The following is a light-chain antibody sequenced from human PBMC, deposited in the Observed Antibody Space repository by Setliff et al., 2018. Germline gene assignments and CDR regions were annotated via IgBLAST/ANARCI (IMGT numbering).Light chain of an antibody. Sequence: SYELAQPPSVSVAPGKAATITCGGDNIGRKTAHWYQQKPGQAPLLIMYNNDDRSSGIPERFSGSNSGNTATLTIRWVEAGDEADYYCQVWDINTDHVVFGGGTKVTVL. CDR1: NIGRKT. CDR2: NND. CDR3: QVWDINTDHVV. V-gene: IGLV3-21*04. J-gene: IGLJ2*01.